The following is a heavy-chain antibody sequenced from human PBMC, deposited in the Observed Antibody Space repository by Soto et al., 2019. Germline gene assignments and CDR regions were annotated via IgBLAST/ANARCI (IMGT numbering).Heavy chain of an antibody. CDR2: IYSGGST. CDR1: GFTVSSNY. CDR3: ARALSFGGCV. Sequence: EVQLVESGGGFVQPGGSLRLSCAASGFTVSSNYMSWVRQAPGKGLEWVSVIYSGGSTYYADSVKGRFTISRDTSKNTLYLPMNSLSAEDTAVYYGARALSFGGCVWGQGTTVTVSS. V-gene: IGHV3-66*01. J-gene: IGHJ6*02. D-gene: IGHD2-15*01.